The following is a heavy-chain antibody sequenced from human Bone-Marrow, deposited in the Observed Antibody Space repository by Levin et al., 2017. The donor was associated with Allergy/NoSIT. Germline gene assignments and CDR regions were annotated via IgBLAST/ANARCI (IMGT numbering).Heavy chain of an antibody. CDR1: GFVFGDYA. CDR2: ITNKASGGKA. D-gene: IGHD1-26*01. J-gene: IGHJ4*02. Sequence: GGSLRLSCTGSGFVFGDYALAWVHQAPGKGLEWVGLITNKASGGKAEYAASVKGRFTISRDDSRNISYLQLNSLKSEDTGLYYCLRGSLDYWGQGTLVTVSS. CDR3: LRGSLDY. V-gene: IGHV3-49*04.